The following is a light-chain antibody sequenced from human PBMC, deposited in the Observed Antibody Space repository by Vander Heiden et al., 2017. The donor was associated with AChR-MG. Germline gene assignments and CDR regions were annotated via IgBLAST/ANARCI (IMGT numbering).Light chain of an antibody. CDR1: NSNNGAGYD. CDR2: DNT. Sequence: QSVLTQPPSVSGAPGQRVTVSCTGSNSNNGAGYDVHWYQQLPGTAPKLLIYDNTNRPSGVPDRFSGSKSGTSASLAITGLQTEDEADYYCQSYDSSLSDSVFGGGTKLT. CDR3: QSYDSSLSDSV. J-gene: IGLJ3*02. V-gene: IGLV1-40*01.